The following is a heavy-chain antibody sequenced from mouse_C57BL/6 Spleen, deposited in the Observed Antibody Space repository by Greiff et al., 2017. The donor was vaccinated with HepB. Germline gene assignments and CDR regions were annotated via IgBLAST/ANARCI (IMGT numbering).Heavy chain of an antibody. CDR2: ISYDGSN. Sequence: EVQLQESGPGLVKPSQSLSLTCSVTGYSITSGYYWNWIRQFPGNKLEWMGYISYDGSNNYNPSLKNRISITRDTSKNQFFLKLNSVTTEDTATYYCARGRYGYWGQGTTLTVSS. V-gene: IGHV3-6*01. J-gene: IGHJ2*01. CDR3: ARGRYGY. D-gene: IGHD1-1*01. CDR1: GYSITSGYY.